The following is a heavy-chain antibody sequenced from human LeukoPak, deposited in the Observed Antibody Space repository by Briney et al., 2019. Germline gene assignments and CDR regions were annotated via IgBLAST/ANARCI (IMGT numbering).Heavy chain of an antibody. J-gene: IGHJ4*02. CDR1: GFSFSNYY. Sequence: PGGSLRPSCVASGFSFSNYYMSWIRQAPGKGLEWLSYITSSGSPIYYADSVKGRFTISRDNSKNMLYFQMNSLRGEDTAVYYCARAELQMAGTSFGYWGQGTLVTVSS. V-gene: IGHV3-11*04. CDR2: ITSSGSPI. D-gene: IGHD1-1*01. CDR3: ARAELQMAGTSFGY.